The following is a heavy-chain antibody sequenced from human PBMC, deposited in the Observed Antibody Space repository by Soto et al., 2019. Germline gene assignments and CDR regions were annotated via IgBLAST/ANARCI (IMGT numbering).Heavy chain of an antibody. J-gene: IGHJ3*02. D-gene: IGHD2-15*01. CDR1: GFTFSSYA. CDR3: VKEAPDCSGGSCYSKAFDI. Sequence: GGSLRLSCAASGFTFSSYAMSWVRQAPGKGLEWVSAISGSGGSTYYADSVKGRFTISRDNSKNTLYLQMNSLRAEDTAVYYCVKEAPDCSGGSCYSKAFDIWGQGTMVTVSS. V-gene: IGHV3-23*01. CDR2: ISGSGGST.